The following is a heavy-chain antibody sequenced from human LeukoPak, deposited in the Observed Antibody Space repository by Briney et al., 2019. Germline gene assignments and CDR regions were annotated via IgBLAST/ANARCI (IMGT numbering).Heavy chain of an antibody. Sequence: GESLRLSCVASGFSLSNSWMTWVRQAPGKGLEWVSYISSSGRNIYYADSVKGRFTISRDNAKNSLYLQMNSLRAEDTAVYYCARDLVQLWSKDYWGQGTLVTVSS. J-gene: IGHJ4*02. D-gene: IGHD5-18*01. CDR3: ARDLVQLWSKDY. CDR2: ISSSGRNI. V-gene: IGHV3-48*03. CDR1: GFSLSNSW.